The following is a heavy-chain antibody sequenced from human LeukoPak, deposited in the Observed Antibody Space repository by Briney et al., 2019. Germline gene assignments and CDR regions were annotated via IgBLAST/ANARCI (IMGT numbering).Heavy chain of an antibody. CDR3: ARDRLAAPFDY. V-gene: IGHV1-2*02. Sequence: ASVKVSCKASGYSFTCHYMHWVRQAPGQGLESRGWINPKSGGTNYEQKFQGRVTMTRATSISTAYMALSRLRSHDTAVYYCARDRLAAPFDYWGQGTLVTVSS. CDR2: INPKSGGT. CDR1: GYSFTCHY. D-gene: IGHD6-13*01. J-gene: IGHJ4*02.